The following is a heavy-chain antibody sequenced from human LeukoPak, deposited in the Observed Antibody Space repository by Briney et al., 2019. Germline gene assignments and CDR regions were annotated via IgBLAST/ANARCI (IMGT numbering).Heavy chain of an antibody. D-gene: IGHD2-15*01. Sequence: GGSLRLSCAASGFTFDDYAMHWVRHAPGKGLEWVSLISGDGGSTYYADSVKGRFTISRDNSKNSLYLQMNSLRTEDTALYYCAKQSRLRGYFDYWGQGTLVTVSS. CDR2: ISGDGGST. CDR1: GFTFDDYA. V-gene: IGHV3-43*02. J-gene: IGHJ4*02. CDR3: AKQSRLRGYFDY.